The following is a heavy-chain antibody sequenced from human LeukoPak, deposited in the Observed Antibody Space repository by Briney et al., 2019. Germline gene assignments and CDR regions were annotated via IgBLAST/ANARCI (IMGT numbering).Heavy chain of an antibody. CDR2: INPNSGGT. Sequence: ASVTVSCKASGYTFTGYYMHWVRQAPGQGLEWMGWINPNSGGTNYAQKFQGRVTMTRDTSISTAYMELSRLRSDDTAVYYCASSSIAARRWYFDLWGRGTLVTVSS. CDR1: GYTFTGYY. V-gene: IGHV1-2*02. CDR3: ASSSIAARRWYFDL. J-gene: IGHJ2*01. D-gene: IGHD6-6*01.